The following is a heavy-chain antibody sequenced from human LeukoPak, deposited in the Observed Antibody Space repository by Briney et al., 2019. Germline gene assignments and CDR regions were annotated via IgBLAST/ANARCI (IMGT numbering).Heavy chain of an antibody. V-gene: IGHV4-61*02. CDR2: IYTSGST. CDR1: GGSISSGSYY. D-gene: IGHD4-23*01. J-gene: IGHJ4*02. Sequence: PSETLSLTCTVSGGSISSGSYYWSWIRQPAGKGLEWIGRIYTSGSTNYNPSLKSRVTISVDTSKNQFSLKLSSVTAADTAVYYCARRDYGGNYRPFDYWGQGTLVTVSS. CDR3: ARRDYGGNYRPFDY.